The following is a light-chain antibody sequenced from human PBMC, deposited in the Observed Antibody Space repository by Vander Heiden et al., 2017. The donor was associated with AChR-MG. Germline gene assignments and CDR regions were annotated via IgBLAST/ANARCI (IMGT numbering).Light chain of an antibody. CDR2: GNN. Sequence: QSVLTQPPSVSGAPGQRVTISCTGSGSNIGAVYDVHWYQQLPGTAPKLLIYGNNNRPSGVPDRFSGSKSGTSASLAITGLQAEDEADYYCQAYDSSLSVLYVFGTGTKVTVL. CDR3: QAYDSSLSVLYV. CDR1: GSNIGAVYD. V-gene: IGLV1-40*01. J-gene: IGLJ1*01.